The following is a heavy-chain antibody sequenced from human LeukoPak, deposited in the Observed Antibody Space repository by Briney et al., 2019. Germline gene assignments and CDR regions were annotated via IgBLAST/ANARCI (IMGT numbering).Heavy chain of an antibody. V-gene: IGHV3-21*01. CDR2: ISSGSSYI. CDR3: ASVSTVTNPYYYYGMDV. CDR1: GFTFSSYS. J-gene: IGHJ6*02. Sequence: GGSLRLSCAASGFTFSSYSMTWVRQAPGKGLEWVSSISSGSSYIYYADSVKGRFTISRDNAKNSLYLQMNSLRAEDTAVYYCASVSTVTNPYYYYGMDVWGQGTTVTVSS. D-gene: IGHD4-17*01.